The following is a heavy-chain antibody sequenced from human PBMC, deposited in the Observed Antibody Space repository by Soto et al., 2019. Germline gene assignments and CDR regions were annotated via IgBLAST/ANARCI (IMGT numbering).Heavy chain of an antibody. Sequence: GGSLRLSCAASGFTFSDAALHWVRQAPGKGLEWVGRIRTRDKNYATSYAASVNGRFTILRDDSKKTAYLQMNSLKTQDTAVYYCTRHLIAYWGQGSLVTVSS. CDR3: TRHLIAY. CDR1: GFTFSDAA. J-gene: IGHJ4*02. CDR2: IRTRDKNYAT. V-gene: IGHV3-73*01.